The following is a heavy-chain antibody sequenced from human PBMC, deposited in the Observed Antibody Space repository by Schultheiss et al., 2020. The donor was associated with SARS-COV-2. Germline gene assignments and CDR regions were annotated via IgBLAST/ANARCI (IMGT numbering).Heavy chain of an antibody. CDR3: ARDPDPVGATKELDY. Sequence: GGSLRLSCSASGFTFSSYSMNWVRQAPGKGLEWVSFISSSGSTIYYAASVKGRFTISRDNAKNSLYLQMNSLRAEDTAVYYCARDPDPVGATKELDYWGQGTLVTVSS. CDR2: ISSSGSTI. D-gene: IGHD1-26*01. J-gene: IGHJ4*02. V-gene: IGHV3-48*04. CDR1: GFTFSSYS.